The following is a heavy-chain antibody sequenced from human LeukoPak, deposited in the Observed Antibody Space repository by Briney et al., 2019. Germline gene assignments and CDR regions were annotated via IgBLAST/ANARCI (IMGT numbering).Heavy chain of an antibody. J-gene: IGHJ3*02. V-gene: IGHV4-59*01. Sequence: PSETLSLTCTVSGGSISSYYWSWIRQPPGKGLEGIGYIYYSGSTNYNPSLKSRVTISVDTSKNQFSLKLSSVTAADTAVYYCARDRGYSYGPDAFDIWGQGTMVTVSS. CDR2: IYYSGST. D-gene: IGHD5-18*01. CDR3: ARDRGYSYGPDAFDI. CDR1: GGSISSYY.